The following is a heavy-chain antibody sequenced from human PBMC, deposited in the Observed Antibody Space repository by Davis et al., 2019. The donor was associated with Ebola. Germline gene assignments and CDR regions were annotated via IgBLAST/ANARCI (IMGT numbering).Heavy chain of an antibody. CDR3: AREGCMNCYGDNWFDP. J-gene: IGHJ5*02. D-gene: IGHD2-2*01. CDR2: ISSTTSYI. CDR1: GSTFSSYG. V-gene: IGHV3-21*01. Sequence: GESLKISCAASGSTFSSYGMNWVRQAPGKGLEWVSSISSTTSYIYYADSVKGRFTISRDNAKSSLYLQMNSLRAEDTAVYYCAREGCMNCYGDNWFDPWGQGTLVIVSS.